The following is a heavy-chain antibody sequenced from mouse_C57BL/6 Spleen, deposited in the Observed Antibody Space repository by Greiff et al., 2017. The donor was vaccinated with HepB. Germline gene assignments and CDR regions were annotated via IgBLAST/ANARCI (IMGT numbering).Heavy chain of an antibody. CDR3: AGGETAHATDYVDY. V-gene: IGHV1-50*01. J-gene: IGHJ2*01. D-gene: IGHD3-2*02. Sequence: QVQLQQPGAELVKPGASVKLSCKASGYTFTSYWMQWVKQRPGQGLEWIGEIDPSDIYTNYNQKFKGKATLTVDTSTSTAYMQLSSLTSEDSAVYVCAGGETAHATDYVDYWGEGTTLTVSS. CDR2: IDPSDIYT. CDR1: GYTFTSYW.